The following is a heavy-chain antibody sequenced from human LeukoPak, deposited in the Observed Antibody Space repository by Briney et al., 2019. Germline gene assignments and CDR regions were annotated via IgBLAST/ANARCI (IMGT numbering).Heavy chain of an antibody. D-gene: IGHD4-23*01. J-gene: IGHJ4*02. CDR1: GFSFSSYS. CDR2: ISGSSNRI. CDR3: ARAPPDYGGYTNDY. Sequence: GGSLRLSCVASGFSFSSYSMNWVRQAPGKGLKWVSYISGSSNRIFYADSVKGRFTISRDNAENSLYLQMNSLRAEDTAVYYCARAPPDYGGYTNDYWGQGTLVTVSS. V-gene: IGHV3-48*01.